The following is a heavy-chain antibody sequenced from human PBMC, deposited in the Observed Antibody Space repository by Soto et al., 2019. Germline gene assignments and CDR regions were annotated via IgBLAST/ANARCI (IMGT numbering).Heavy chain of an antibody. Sequence: SETLSLTCTVSGGSISSGDYYWSWIRQPPGKGLEWIGYIYYSGSTYYNPSLKSRVTISVDRSKNQFSLKLSSVTAADTAVYYCARGDFRSYDYVWGSYRPPPFFDYWGQGTLVTVSS. V-gene: IGHV4-30-4*01. D-gene: IGHD3-16*02. CDR2: IYYSGST. J-gene: IGHJ4*02. CDR1: GGSISSGDYY. CDR3: ARGDFRSYDYVWGSYRPPPFFDY.